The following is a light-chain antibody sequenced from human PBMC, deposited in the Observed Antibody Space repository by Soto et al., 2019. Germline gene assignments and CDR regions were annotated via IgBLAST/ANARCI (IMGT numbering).Light chain of an antibody. J-gene: IGKJ5*01. CDR3: MQSTQLPPT. CDR1: QSLLHITGETF. Sequence: DVVMTQTQLSLSVAPGEAASISCKSSQSLLHITGETFLFWYLQKPGQSPQLLIYEVSTRVSGVPDRFSGSGSGTDFTLEISRVETDDVGIYYCMQSTQLPPTFGQGTRLEIK. CDR2: EVS. V-gene: IGKV2D-29*02.